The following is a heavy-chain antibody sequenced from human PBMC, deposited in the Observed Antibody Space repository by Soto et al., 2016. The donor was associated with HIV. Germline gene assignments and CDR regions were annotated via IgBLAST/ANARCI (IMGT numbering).Heavy chain of an antibody. D-gene: IGHD5-12*01. Sequence: QVQLQGSGPGLVKPSQTLSLTCTVSGGSINSGDYYWSWIRQPAGKGPEWIGRVHISGTTNYHPSLKSRVSISLDTSTNQLSLSLTSVTAADTAMYYCARASRWLPGXAFDLWSQGQSVTVSS. V-gene: IGHV4-61*02. CDR3: ARASRWLPGXAFDL. J-gene: IGHJ3*01. CDR1: GGSINSGDYY. CDR2: VHISGTT.